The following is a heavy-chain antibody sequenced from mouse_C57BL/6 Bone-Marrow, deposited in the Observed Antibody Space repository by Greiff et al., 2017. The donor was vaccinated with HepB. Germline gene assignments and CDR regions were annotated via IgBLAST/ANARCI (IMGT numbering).Heavy chain of an antibody. CDR1: GFSLTSYA. Sequence: QVTLKVSGPGLVAPSQSLSITCTVSGFSLTSYAISWVRQPPGKGLEWLGVIWTGGGTNYNSALKSRLSISKDNSKSQVFLKMNSLQTDDTARYYCARSLHYYGYYFDYWGQGTTLTVSS. V-gene: IGHV2-9-1*01. J-gene: IGHJ2*01. D-gene: IGHD1-2*01. CDR2: IWTGGGT. CDR3: ARSLHYYGYYFDY.